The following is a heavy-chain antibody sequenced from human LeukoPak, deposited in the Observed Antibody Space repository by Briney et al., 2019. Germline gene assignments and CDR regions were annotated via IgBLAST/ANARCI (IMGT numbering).Heavy chain of an antibody. Sequence: SETLSLTCSVSSGSLSNYYWSWIRQPPWKGLEWIGDIYYTGSTRYNPSLKSRATISLDASKNQFSLKLKSVSAAASAVYYCARSLPYDHVWGTYRSDAFDIWGQGTMVTVSS. V-gene: IGHV4-59*01. J-gene: IGHJ3*02. CDR2: IYYTGST. D-gene: IGHD3-16*02. CDR3: ARSLPYDHVWGTYRSDAFDI. CDR1: SGSLSNYY.